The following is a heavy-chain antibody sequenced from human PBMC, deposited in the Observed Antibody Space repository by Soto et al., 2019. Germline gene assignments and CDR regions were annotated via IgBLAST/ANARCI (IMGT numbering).Heavy chain of an antibody. CDR2: ISGSGDRA. CDR3: AKGRGGSGSLTPRVDF. J-gene: IGHJ4*02. V-gene: IGHV3-23*01. CDR1: GFTFGTYD. D-gene: IGHD3-10*01. Sequence: VGSLRLSCAASGFTFGTYDMAWVRQAPGKGLEAFSSISGSGDRAYYADSVKGRFTVSRDGSKNTLYLQMSSLRAEDTALYYCAKGRGGSGSLTPRVDFWGQGTLVTVSS.